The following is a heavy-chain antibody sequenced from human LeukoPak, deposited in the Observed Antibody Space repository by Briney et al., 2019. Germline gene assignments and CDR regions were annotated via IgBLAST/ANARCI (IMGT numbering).Heavy chain of an antibody. D-gene: IGHD3-16*02. Sequence: GGSLRLSCAASGFTFSSYAMSWVRQAPGKGLEWVSAISGGGGSTYYADSVKGRFTISRDNSKNTLFLQVNSLRAEDTAIYYCAKVALNHYVWGSDRSPLGYWGQGTLVTVSS. CDR3: AKVALNHYVWGSDRSPLGY. V-gene: IGHV3-23*01. J-gene: IGHJ4*02. CDR2: ISGGGGST. CDR1: GFTFSSYA.